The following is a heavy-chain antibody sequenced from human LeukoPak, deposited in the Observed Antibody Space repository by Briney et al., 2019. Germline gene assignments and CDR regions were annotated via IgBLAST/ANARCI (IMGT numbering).Heavy chain of an antibody. CDR1: GFTFSNYA. Sequence: GGSLRLSCAASGFTFSNYAMHWVRQAPGKGLEWVAVISYDGSNKFYADSVKGRFTISRDTSKNTLYMQMNSLRTEDTAVYYCARALSGSYYNPPYDHWGQGTLVTVSS. CDR2: ISYDGSNK. D-gene: IGHD3-10*01. V-gene: IGHV3-30-3*01. J-gene: IGHJ4*02. CDR3: ARALSGSYYNPPYDH.